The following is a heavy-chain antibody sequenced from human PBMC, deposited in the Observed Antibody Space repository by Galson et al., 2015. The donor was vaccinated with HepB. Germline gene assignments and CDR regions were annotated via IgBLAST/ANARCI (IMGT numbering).Heavy chain of an antibody. V-gene: IGHV1-24*01. CDR1: GSTLTELS. J-gene: IGHJ4*02. D-gene: IGHD4-17*01. CDR3: ATARNDYGDYRLG. Sequence: SVKVSCKVSGSTLTELSMHWVRQAPGKGLEWMGGFDPEDGETIYAQKSQGRVTMTEDTSTDTAYMELSSLRSEDTAVYYCATARNDYGDYRLGWGQGTLVTVSS. CDR2: FDPEDGET.